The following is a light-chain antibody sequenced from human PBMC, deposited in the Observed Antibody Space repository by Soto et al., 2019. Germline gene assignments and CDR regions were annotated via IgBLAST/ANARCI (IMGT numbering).Light chain of an antibody. V-gene: IGLV1-51*01. CDR1: SSNIGNNY. CDR3: GTWDTSLSAYV. Sequence: QSVLTQPPSVSAAPGQKVTISCSGSSSNIGNNYVSWYQQLPGTAPQLLIYDNYKRPSGIPDRFFGSTSGTSATLAITGLQAGDEADYYCGTWDTSLSAYVFGAGTQLTVL. CDR2: DNY. J-gene: IGLJ1*01.